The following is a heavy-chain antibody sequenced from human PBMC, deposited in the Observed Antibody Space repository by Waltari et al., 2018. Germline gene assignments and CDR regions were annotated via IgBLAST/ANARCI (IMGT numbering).Heavy chain of an antibody. CDR1: GFTFTSYA. V-gene: IGHV3-23*01. D-gene: IGHD5-18*01. Sequence: EVQLLESGGGLVQPGGSLRLSCAASGFTFTSYAMSWVRQAPGQGPAWVSAISGSGGSTDYADAVKGRFTISRDNSKNTLYLQMDSLRAEDTAVYYCAKDRRSTGEGTPMVTGYWGQGTLVTVSS. CDR3: AKDRRSTGEGTPMVTGY. CDR2: ISGSGGST. J-gene: IGHJ4*02.